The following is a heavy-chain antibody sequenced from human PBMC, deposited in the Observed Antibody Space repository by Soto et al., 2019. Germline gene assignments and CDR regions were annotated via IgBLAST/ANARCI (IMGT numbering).Heavy chain of an antibody. Sequence: PGGSLRLSCAASGFTFSSYAMHWVRQAPGKGLEWVAVISYDGSNKYYADSVKGRFTISRDNSKNTLYLQMNSLRAEDTAVYYCARDGAPMIVVVITTGGFDYWGQGTLVTVSS. CDR1: GFTFSSYA. J-gene: IGHJ4*02. CDR2: ISYDGSNK. D-gene: IGHD3-22*01. V-gene: IGHV3-30-3*01. CDR3: ARDGAPMIVVVITTGGFDY.